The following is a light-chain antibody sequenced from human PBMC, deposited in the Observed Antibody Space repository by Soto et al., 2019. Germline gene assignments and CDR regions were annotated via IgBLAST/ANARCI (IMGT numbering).Light chain of an antibody. CDR3: QQYDNSPWT. V-gene: IGKV3-20*01. CDR2: GAS. Sequence: EIVFTQSPGTLSLSPGERAKLCCRASQSVSSRYLAWYQQKPGQAPRPLIYGASSRATGIPDRFSGSWYGTDFNLIISRLETEDFVVYYCQQYDNSPWTFGQGTKVDIK. J-gene: IGKJ1*01. CDR1: QSVSSRY.